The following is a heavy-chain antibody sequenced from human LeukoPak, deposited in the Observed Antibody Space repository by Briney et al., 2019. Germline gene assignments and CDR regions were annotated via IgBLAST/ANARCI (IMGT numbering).Heavy chain of an antibody. V-gene: IGHV4-38-2*01. J-gene: IGHJ4*02. CDR1: GYSISSGYY. CDR2: IYHSGST. CDR3: ARWAGNSYYDFWSGYYLDY. Sequence: SETLSLTCAVSGYSISSGYYWGWIRQPPGKGLEWIGSIYHSGSTYYNPSPKSRVTISVDTSKNQFSLKLSSVTAADTAVYYCARWAGNSYYDFWSGYYLDYWGQGTLVTVSS. D-gene: IGHD3-3*01.